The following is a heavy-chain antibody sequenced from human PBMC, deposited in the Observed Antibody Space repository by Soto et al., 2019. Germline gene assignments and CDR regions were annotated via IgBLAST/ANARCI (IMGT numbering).Heavy chain of an antibody. Sequence: PSETLSLTCAVYGGSFSGYYWSWIRQPPGKGLEWIGEINHSGSTNYNPSPKSRVTISVDTSKNQFSLKLSSVTAADTAVYYCAIVVRIAARYYYGMAVWGQGTTVPVSS. J-gene: IGHJ6*02. CDR3: AIVVRIAARYYYGMAV. CDR2: INHSGST. V-gene: IGHV4-34*01. D-gene: IGHD6-6*01. CDR1: GGSFSGYY.